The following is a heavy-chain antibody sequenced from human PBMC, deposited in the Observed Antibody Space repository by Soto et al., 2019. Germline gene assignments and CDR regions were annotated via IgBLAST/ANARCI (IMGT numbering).Heavy chain of an antibody. CDR2: IIPIFGTA. CDR3: ARGAYDILTGTSYYYYYGIDV. D-gene: IGHD3-9*01. Sequence: QVQLVQSGAEVKKPGSSVKVSCKASGGTFSSYAISWVRQAPGQGLEWMGGIIPIFGTANYAQKFQGRVTITADESTSTADEELSSVRSEDTAVYYCARGAYDILTGTSYYYYYGIDVWGQGTTVTVSS. J-gene: IGHJ6*02. CDR1: GGTFSSYA. V-gene: IGHV1-69*01.